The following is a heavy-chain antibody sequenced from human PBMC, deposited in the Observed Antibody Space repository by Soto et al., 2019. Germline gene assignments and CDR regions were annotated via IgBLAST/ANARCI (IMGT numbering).Heavy chain of an antibody. J-gene: IGHJ4*02. CDR1: GRPISGGGY. V-gene: IGHV4-31*03. D-gene: IGHD2-15*01. CDR2: IYYNGNT. Sequence: TPALTSPLLGRPISGGGYWRCIRPTTGKCLAWIGHIYYNGNTNYNPSLKGRVTMSVDTSKNHFSLKVSSVTAADTAVYYCAISIYCSGVFCSASYFDYLGQGILVAVSS. CDR3: AISIYCSGVFCSASYFDY.